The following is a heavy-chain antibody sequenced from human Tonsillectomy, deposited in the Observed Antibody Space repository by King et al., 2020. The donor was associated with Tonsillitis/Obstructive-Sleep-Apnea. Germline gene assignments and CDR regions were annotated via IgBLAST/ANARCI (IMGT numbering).Heavy chain of an antibody. Sequence: VQLVESGGGVVQPGRSVRLSCAASGFTFSSYAMHWVRQAPGKGLEWVAVISYDGSNKYYADSVKGRFTISRDNSKNTLYLQMNSLRAEDTAVYYCAGGPPDPSADHGSGNDWGMDVWGQGTTVTVSS. CDR2: ISYDGSNK. V-gene: IGHV3-30*04. CDR1: GFTFSSYA. J-gene: IGHJ6*02. CDR3: AGGPPDPSADHGSGNDWGMDV. D-gene: IGHD3-10*01.